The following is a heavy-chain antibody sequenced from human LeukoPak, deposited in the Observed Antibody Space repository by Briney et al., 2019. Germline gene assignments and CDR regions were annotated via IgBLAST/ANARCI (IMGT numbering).Heavy chain of an antibody. CDR2: ISDNGGMT. V-gene: IGHV3-64*04. Sequence: PGGSLRLSCSASGITFSSHAMHWVRQAPGKGLEYVSAISDNGGMTFYADSVKGRFTISRDNAKNSLYLQMNSLRAEDTAVYYCAREFFLSYYDSSGYFDYWGQGTLVTVSS. CDR3: AREFFLSYYDSSGYFDY. D-gene: IGHD3-22*01. CDR1: GITFSSHA. J-gene: IGHJ4*02.